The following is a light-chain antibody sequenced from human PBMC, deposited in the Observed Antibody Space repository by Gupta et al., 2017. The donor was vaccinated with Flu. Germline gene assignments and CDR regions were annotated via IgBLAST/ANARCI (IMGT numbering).Light chain of an antibody. Sequence: AIQMIQSPSSLSASVGDRVTISCRASQGIRRDLGWYQQKPGKAPKLLLYAASNLQRGVPSRFSGSASGTDFTLTINNLQPEDFATYYCLQDADYPRTFGQGTKVEI. CDR1: QGIRRD. V-gene: IGKV1-6*01. CDR2: AAS. CDR3: LQDADYPRT. J-gene: IGKJ1*01.